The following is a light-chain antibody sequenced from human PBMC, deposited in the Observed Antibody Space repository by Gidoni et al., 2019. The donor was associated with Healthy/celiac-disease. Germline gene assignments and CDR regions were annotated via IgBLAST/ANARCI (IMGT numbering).Light chain of an antibody. CDR1: SSDVGGYNY. J-gene: IGLJ2*01. CDR2: EVS. Sequence: QSALAHPASVSGSRGQSSTISCTGTSSDVGGYNYVSWYQQPPGQAPKLLIYEVSNLPSGVSNRFSGSKSGNTASLTISGLQAEDEADYYCSSYTSSSTLVFGGGTKLTVL. V-gene: IGLV2-14*01. CDR3: SSYTSSSTLV.